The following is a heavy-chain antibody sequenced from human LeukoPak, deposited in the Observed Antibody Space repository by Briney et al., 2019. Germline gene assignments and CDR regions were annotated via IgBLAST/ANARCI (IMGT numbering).Heavy chain of an antibody. Sequence: PSETLSLTCAVPGGSIVGYFWSWIRQLPGKGLEWIGYVYYAGNTDYNPSLGGRATITVDTSKNQFSLKLTSVTAADTAVYYCASTGPDISGHYQAYWGQGTPVTVSS. V-gene: IGHV4-59*01. CDR2: VYYAGNT. CDR1: GGSIVGYF. D-gene: IGHD3-22*01. J-gene: IGHJ4*02. CDR3: ASTGPDISGHYQAY.